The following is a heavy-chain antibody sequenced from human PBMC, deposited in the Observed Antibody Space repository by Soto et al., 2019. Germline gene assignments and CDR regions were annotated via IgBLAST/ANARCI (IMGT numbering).Heavy chain of an antibody. CDR3: ARHPYVDTVFDY. Sequence: SETLSLTCTVSGGSISSNYWSWIRQPPGKGLEWIGYIYYSGSTNYNPSLKSRVTISVDTSKNQFSLKLSSVTAADTAVYYCARHPYVDTVFDYWGQGTLVTVSS. J-gene: IGHJ4*02. CDR2: IYYSGST. V-gene: IGHV4-59*08. D-gene: IGHD5-18*01. CDR1: GGSISSNY.